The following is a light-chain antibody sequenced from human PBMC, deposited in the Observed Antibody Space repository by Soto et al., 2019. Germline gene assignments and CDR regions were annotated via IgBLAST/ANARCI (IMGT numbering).Light chain of an antibody. CDR1: QSISTI. V-gene: IGKV3-15*01. CDR2: GSS. J-gene: IGKJ5*01. Sequence: EKVMTQSPAPLSLSPGEKATLSCRASQSISTILAWYQRRPGKAPRLLIYGSSTMATGVPPRFSGSASGTEFTLTISSLQSEDFAAYYCQQHNGWSRTFGQGTRLEIK. CDR3: QQHNGWSRT.